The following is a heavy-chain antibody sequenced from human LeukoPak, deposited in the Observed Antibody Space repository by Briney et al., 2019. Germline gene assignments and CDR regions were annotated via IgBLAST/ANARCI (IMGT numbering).Heavy chain of an antibody. Sequence: ASVKVSCKASGYTFPGYYMHWVRQAPGQGLEWMGWINPNIGGTNYAQKFQGRVTMTRDTSISTAYMELSRLRSDDTAVYYCMRDIVPPRPRVVPAAKDAFDIWGQGTMVTVSS. V-gene: IGHV1-2*02. J-gene: IGHJ3*02. D-gene: IGHD2-2*01. CDR1: GYTFPGYY. CDR3: MRDIVPPRPRVVPAAKDAFDI. CDR2: INPNIGGT.